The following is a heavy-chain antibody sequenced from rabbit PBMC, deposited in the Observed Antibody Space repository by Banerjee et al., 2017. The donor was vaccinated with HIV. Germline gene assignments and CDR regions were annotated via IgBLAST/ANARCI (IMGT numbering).Heavy chain of an antibody. V-gene: IGHV1S40*01. D-gene: IGHD4-1*01. CDR1: GFSLNIYE. Sequence: QSLEESGGDLVKPGAPLTLTCTASGFSLNIYEMCWVRQAPGKGLEWIACIYAGSSGSTYYASWAKGRFTISKTSSTTVTLQMTSLTAADTATYFCARDLAGVVGWNFGLWGPGTLVTFS. J-gene: IGHJ4*01. CDR3: ARDLAGVVGWNFGL. CDR2: IYAGSSGST.